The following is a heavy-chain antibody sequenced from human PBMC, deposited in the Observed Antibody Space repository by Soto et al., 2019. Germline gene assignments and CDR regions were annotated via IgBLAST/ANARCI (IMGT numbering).Heavy chain of an antibody. Sequence: GESLKISCKGSGYSFAGYWITWVRQKPGKGLEWMGRIDLSDSQTYYSPSFRGHVTISVTKSITTVFLQWSSLRASDTAMYYCARQIYDSDTGPNFQYYFDSWGQGTPVTVSS. CDR1: GYSFAGYW. D-gene: IGHD3-22*01. J-gene: IGHJ4*02. CDR2: IDLSDSQT. CDR3: ARQIYDSDTGPNFQYYFDS. V-gene: IGHV5-10-1*01.